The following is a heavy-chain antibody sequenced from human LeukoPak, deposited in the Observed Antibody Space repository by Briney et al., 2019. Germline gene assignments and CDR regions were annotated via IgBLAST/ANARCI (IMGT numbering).Heavy chain of an antibody. CDR2: ISSSSSYI. V-gene: IGHV3-21*01. J-gene: IGHJ4*02. Sequence: GGSLRLSCAASGFTFSSYSMNWVRQAPGKGLEWVSSISSSSSYIYYADSVKGRFTISRDNAKNSLYLQMNSLRAEDTAVYYCARSLIAAAGTFDYWGQGTLVTVSS. D-gene: IGHD6-13*01. CDR1: GFTFSSYS. CDR3: ARSLIAAAGTFDY.